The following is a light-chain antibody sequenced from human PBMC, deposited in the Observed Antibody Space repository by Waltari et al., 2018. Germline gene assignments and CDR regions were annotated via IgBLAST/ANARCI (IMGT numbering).Light chain of an antibody. CDR3: QQYFSVPYT. CDR2: WAS. J-gene: IGKJ2*01. Sequence: DIVMTQSPDSLAVSLGERATIHCQSSQNLLYSANNKDYLAWYKQKPGQPPKLLIYWASTRESGVPDRFSGSGSGTDFTLSVNSLQAEDVAVYYCQQYFSVPYTFGQGTKLEIK. V-gene: IGKV4-1*01. CDR1: QNLLYSANNKDY.